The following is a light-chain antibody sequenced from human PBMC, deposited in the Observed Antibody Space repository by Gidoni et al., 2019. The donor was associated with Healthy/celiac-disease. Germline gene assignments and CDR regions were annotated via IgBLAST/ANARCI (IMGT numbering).Light chain of an antibody. V-gene: IGKV1-39*01. Sequence: DIQMTQSPSSLSASVGDRVTITCRASQSISSYLNWYQQKPGKAPKLLIYAASSLQIGVPSRFSGSGSGTDFTLTISSLQPEDFATYYSQQSYSTPLTFGQETKLEIK. CDR3: QQSYSTPLT. CDR1: QSISSY. CDR2: AAS. J-gene: IGKJ2*01.